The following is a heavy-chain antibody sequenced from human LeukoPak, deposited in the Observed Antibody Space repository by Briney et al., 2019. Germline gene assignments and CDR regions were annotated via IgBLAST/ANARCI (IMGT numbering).Heavy chain of an antibody. CDR3: ARGKGYSYGPKYLDY. CDR1: GGSSSGYY. D-gene: IGHD5-18*01. CDR2: INHSGST. Sequence: SETLSLTCAVYGGSSSGYYWSWIRQPPGKGLEWIGEINHSGSTNYNPSLKSRVTISVDTSKNQFSLKLSSVTAADTAVYYCARGKGYSYGPKYLDYWGQGTLVTVSS. V-gene: IGHV4-34*01. J-gene: IGHJ4*02.